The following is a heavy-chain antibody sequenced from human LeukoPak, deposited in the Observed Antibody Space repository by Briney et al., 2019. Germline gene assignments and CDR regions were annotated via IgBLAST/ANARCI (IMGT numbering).Heavy chain of an antibody. Sequence: GEPLRLSCVASGLTFSGQWLNWLRQAPGQALEWVANIKHDGREKYYVDSVKGRFTISRDDGQNSLSLHMNSVRAEDTAIYYCGYTNNFYHWGQGALVVVSA. CDR3: GYTNNFYH. CDR2: IKHDGREK. J-gene: IGHJ4*02. D-gene: IGHD3-16*02. CDR1: GLTFSGQW. V-gene: IGHV3-7*01.